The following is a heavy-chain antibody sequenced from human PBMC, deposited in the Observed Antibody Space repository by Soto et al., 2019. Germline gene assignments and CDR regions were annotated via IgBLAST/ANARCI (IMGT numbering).Heavy chain of an antibody. V-gene: IGHV4-30-4*01. CDR3: ARGLRYFDWLSTLTFFDP. Sequence: QVQLQESGPGLVKPSQTLSLTCTVSGGSISSGDYYWSWIRQPPGKGLEWIGYIYYSGSTYYNPSLKSRVTISVDTSKNQFSLKLSSVTAADTAVYYCARGLRYFDWLSTLTFFDPWGQGTLVTVSS. J-gene: IGHJ5*02. D-gene: IGHD3-9*01. CDR1: GGSISSGDYY. CDR2: IYYSGST.